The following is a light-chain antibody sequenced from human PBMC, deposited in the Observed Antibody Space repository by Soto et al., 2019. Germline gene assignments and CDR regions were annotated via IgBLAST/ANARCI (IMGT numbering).Light chain of an antibody. J-gene: IGKJ5*01. CDR1: QVISTS. V-gene: IGKV1-9*01. CDR3: QQLFDSPIT. Sequence: PSVGEEGRNTCWASQVISTSLAWYQVKPGKAPKLLIYAASTLESGVPSRFSATVAGTEFSLRITILPPEHFASYYCQQLFDSPITFGQGTRLEIK. CDR2: AAS.